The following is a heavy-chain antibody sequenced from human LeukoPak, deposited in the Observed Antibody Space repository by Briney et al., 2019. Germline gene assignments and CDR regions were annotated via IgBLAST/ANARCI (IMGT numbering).Heavy chain of an antibody. V-gene: IGHV1-8*03. Sequence: ASVKVSCRTSGYTFTGYYIQWVRQAPGEGLEWMGWMNPNSGNTGYAQKFQGRVTITRNTSISTAYMELSSLRSEDTAVYYCARGVLEWYYYYMDVWGKGTTVTVSS. CDR1: GYTFTGYY. J-gene: IGHJ6*03. CDR2: MNPNSGNT. D-gene: IGHD3-3*01. CDR3: ARGVLEWYYYYMDV.